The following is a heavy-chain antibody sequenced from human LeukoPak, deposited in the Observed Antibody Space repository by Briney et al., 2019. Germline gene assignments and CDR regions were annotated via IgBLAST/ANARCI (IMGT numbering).Heavy chain of an antibody. D-gene: IGHD2-15*01. J-gene: IGHJ1*01. CDR3: ARGSLRYCSGGSCYFGH. CDR2: INHSGST. V-gene: IGHV4-34*01. CDR1: GGSFSGYY. Sequence: PSETLSLTCAVYGGSFSGYYWSWIRQPPGKGLERIGEINHSGSTNYNPSLKSRVTISVDTSKNQFSLKLSSVTAADTAVYYCARGSLRYCSGGSCYFGHWGQGTLITVSS.